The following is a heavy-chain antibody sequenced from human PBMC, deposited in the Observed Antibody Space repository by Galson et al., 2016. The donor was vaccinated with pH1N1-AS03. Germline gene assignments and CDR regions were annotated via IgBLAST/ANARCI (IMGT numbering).Heavy chain of an antibody. CDR2: INPSGGTT. V-gene: IGHV1-46*01. D-gene: IGHD5-24*01. J-gene: IGHJ4*02. Sequence: SVKVSCKASGYTFTNYFMHWVRQAPGQGLEWMGVINPSGGTTRYAQKFQGRVTMTRDTSTSTVYMELSRLRSADTAVYYWARTPAEMATISFDYWGQGTLVTVSS. CDR1: GYTFTNYF. CDR3: ARTPAEMATISFDY.